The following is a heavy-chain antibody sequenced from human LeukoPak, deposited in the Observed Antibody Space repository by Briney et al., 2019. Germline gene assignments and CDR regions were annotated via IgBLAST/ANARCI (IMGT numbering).Heavy chain of an antibody. J-gene: IGHJ4*02. CDR1: GFTFSSYG. Sequence: SGGSLRLSCAASGFTFSSYGMHWVRQAPGKGLEWVAVIWYDGSNKYYADSVKGRFTISRDNSKNTLYLQMNSLRAEDTAVYYCARADTVTTFSFDYWGQGTLVTVSS. D-gene: IGHD4-17*01. CDR3: ARADTVTTFSFDY. V-gene: IGHV3-33*01. CDR2: IWYDGSNK.